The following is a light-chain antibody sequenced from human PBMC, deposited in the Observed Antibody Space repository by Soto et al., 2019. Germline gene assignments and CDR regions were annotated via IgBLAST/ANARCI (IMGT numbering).Light chain of an antibody. J-gene: IGLJ1*01. CDR2: EVS. CDR3: SSYTSSSTPVV. Sequence: QSALTQSASVSGSPGQSITISCTGTSSDVGGYNYVSWYQQHPGKAPKLMIYEVSNRPSGVSNRFSGSKSGNTASLTISGLQAEDEADYYCSSYTSSSTPVVFGTGTKPTVL. V-gene: IGLV2-14*01. CDR1: SSDVGGYNY.